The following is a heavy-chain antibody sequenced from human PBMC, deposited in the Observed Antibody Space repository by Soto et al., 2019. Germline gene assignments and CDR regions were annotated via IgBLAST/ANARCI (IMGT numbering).Heavy chain of an antibody. CDR1: GFTFSSYA. D-gene: IGHD6-13*01. Sequence: QVQLVESGGGVVQPGRSLRLSCAASGFTFSSYAMHWVRQAPGKGLEWVAVISYDGSNKYYADSVKGRFTISRDNSKNTLYLQMNSLRAEDTAVYYCARSYSSSTHAFDIWGQGTMVTVSS. V-gene: IGHV3-30-3*01. CDR2: ISYDGSNK. J-gene: IGHJ3*02. CDR3: ARSYSSSTHAFDI.